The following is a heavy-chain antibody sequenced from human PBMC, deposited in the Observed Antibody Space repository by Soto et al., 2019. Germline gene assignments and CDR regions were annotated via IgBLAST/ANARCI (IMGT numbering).Heavy chain of an antibody. D-gene: IGHD2-15*01. CDR2: ISANNGNT. J-gene: IGHJ4*02. CDR3: ARKPTSAPVDS. V-gene: IGHV1-18*01. Sequence: QVQLVQSGGEVKKPGASVKVSCKASGYTFIRYGVSWVRQAPGQGLEWMGWISANNGNTHYAQKLQGRVTMTTETSTSTAYMELRSLRSDDTAVYYCARKPTSAPVDSCGQRTLVTVSS. CDR1: GYTFIRYG.